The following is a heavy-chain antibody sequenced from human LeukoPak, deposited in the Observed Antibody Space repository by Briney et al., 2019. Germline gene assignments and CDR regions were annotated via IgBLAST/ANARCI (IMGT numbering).Heavy chain of an antibody. D-gene: IGHD3-22*01. CDR1: GFTFNTYA. V-gene: IGHV3-23*01. J-gene: IGHJ3*02. CDR2: ISGTGGGT. Sequence: PGGSLRLSCAASGFTFNTYAMSWVRQAPGKGLEWVSSISGTGGGTYYADSVKGRFTISRDSSHKTLYLQMNSLRAEDTAVYYCAKDREMYFYDSSGYRDAFHIWGQGTKVTVSS. CDR3: AKDREMYFYDSSGYRDAFHI.